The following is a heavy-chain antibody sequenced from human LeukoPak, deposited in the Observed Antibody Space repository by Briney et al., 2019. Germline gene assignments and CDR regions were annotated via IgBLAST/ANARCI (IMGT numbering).Heavy chain of an antibody. CDR1: GYTFTGYY. Sequence: ASVKVSCKASGYTFTGYYMHWVRQAPGQGLEWKGWINPSSGGTNYAQKFQGRVTMTRDTSISTAYMELSRLRSDDTAVYYCARAYPGIAVADPDERLFDIWGQGTMVTVSS. V-gene: IGHV1-2*02. CDR3: ARAYPGIAVADPDERLFDI. D-gene: IGHD6-19*01. J-gene: IGHJ3*02. CDR2: INPSSGGT.